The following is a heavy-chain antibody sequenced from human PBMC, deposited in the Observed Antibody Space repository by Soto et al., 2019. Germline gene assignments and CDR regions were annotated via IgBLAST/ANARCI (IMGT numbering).Heavy chain of an antibody. CDR1: GDTFTSYY. V-gene: IGHV1-46*01. CDR3: ARSSGGNFGIIIEGSNWFDP. Sequence: ASVKVSCRAPGDTFTSYYLNWVRQAPGQGLEWMGVINPHGGSTKYAQKFQGRITMTRDTSRSTVYMELSSLRSDDTAIYYCARSSGGNFGIIIEGSNWFDPWGQGTLVTVSS. CDR2: INPHGGST. J-gene: IGHJ5*02. D-gene: IGHD3-3*01.